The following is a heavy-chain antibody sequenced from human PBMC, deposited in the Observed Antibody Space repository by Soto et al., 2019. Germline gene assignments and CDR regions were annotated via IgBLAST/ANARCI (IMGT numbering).Heavy chain of an antibody. V-gene: IGHV1-69*02. CDR2: IIPILGIA. Sequence: QVQLVQSGAEVKKPGSSVKVSCKASGGTFSSYTISWVRQAPGQGLEWIGRIIPILGIANYAQKFKGRVTITADKSTSTAYLELSSLRSEDTAVYYCASIAVVTASVAAFDIWGQGTMVTVSS. CDR1: GGTFSSYT. J-gene: IGHJ3*02. CDR3: ASIAVVTASVAAFDI. D-gene: IGHD2-21*02.